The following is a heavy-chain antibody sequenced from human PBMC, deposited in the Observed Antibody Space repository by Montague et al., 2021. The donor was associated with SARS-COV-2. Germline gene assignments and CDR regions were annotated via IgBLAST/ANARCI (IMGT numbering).Heavy chain of an antibody. CDR2: TYYGSKWYN. V-gene: IGHV6-1*01. J-gene: IGHJ6*02. D-gene: IGHD6-19*01. Sequence: CAISGDSVSSNSAAWSWIRQSPSRGLEWLGRTYYGSKWYNEYAVAVNSRITINPDTSKNQFSLQVNSVTPEDAAVYYCARGADRYYFYGMDVWGQGTTVTVSS. CDR3: ARGADRYYFYGMDV. CDR1: GDSVSSNSAA.